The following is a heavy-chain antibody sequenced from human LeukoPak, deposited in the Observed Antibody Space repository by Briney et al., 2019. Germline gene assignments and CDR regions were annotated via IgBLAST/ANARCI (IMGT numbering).Heavy chain of an antibody. CDR3: AATGGSYGYSGFDS. D-gene: IGHD3-16*01. CDR2: IYIRGTP. J-gene: IGHJ4*02. V-gene: IGHV4-4*09. Sequence: PSETLSLTCTVSGDSISSSWSWIRQPPGKGLEWIGSIYIRGTPHYNPSLKSRVIMSLDTSKTLFSLKLTSVTAADTAVYYCAATGGSYGYSGFDSWGQGTLVTVSS. CDR1: GDSISSS.